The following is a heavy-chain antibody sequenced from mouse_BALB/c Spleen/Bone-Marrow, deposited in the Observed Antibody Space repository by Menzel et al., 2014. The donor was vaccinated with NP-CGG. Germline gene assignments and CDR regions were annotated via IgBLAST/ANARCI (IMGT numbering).Heavy chain of an antibody. CDR2: INPGSGGT. CDR3: ARRDYAMDY. J-gene: IGHJ4*01. V-gene: IGHV1-54*01. CDR1: GYAFTNYL. Sequence: QVQLQQSGAELVRPGTSVKASCKASGYAFTNYLIEWVKQGPGQGLEWIGVINPGSGGTNYNEKFKGKATLTADKSSSTAYMQLSSLTSDDSAVYFCARRDYAMDYWGQGTSVTVSS.